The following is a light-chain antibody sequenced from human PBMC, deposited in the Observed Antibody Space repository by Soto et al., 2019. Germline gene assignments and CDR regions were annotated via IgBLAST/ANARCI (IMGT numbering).Light chain of an antibody. Sequence: QSVLTQSPSASASLGASVTLTCTLSSGHSSYAIAWHQQQPEKGHRYLMKLNSDGSHSKGDGIPDRFSGSSSGAERYLTISSLQYEDEADYYCQTWGTGVVFGGGTKLTVL. CDR2: LNSDGSH. J-gene: IGLJ2*01. V-gene: IGLV4-69*01. CDR3: QTWGTGVV. CDR1: SGHSSYA.